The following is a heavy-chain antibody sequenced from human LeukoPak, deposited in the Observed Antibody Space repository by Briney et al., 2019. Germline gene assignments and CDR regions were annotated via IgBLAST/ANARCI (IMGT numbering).Heavy chain of an antibody. CDR2: ISGSGGST. D-gene: IGHD3-10*01. Sequence: GGSLRLSCAASGFTFSSYAMSWVRQAPGKGLEWVSAISGSGGSTHYADSVKGRFTISRDNSKNTLYLQMNSLRAEDTAVYYCAKAEALLWFGELFYWGQGTLVTVSS. CDR1: GFTFSSYA. V-gene: IGHV3-23*01. CDR3: AKAEALLWFGELFY. J-gene: IGHJ4*02.